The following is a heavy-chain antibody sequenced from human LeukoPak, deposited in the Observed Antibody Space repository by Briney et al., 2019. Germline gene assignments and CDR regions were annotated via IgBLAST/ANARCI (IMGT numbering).Heavy chain of an antibody. CDR1: GFTFSSYG. V-gene: IGHV3-30*18. CDR3: AKGLRGYYYFDY. Sequence: GGSLRLSCAASGFTFSSYGMHWVRQAPGKGLEWVAVISYDGSDKYYADSVKGRFTISRDNSKNTLYLQMNSLRAEDTAVYYCAKGLRGYYYFDYWGQGTLVTVSS. CDR2: ISYDGSDK. D-gene: IGHD5-18*01. J-gene: IGHJ4*02.